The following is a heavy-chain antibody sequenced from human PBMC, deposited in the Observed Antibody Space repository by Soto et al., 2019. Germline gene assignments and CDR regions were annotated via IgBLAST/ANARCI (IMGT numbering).Heavy chain of an antibody. CDR1: GGSLSSGDYY. J-gene: IGHJ6*02. CDR3: ATVPADHYYYHGMDV. D-gene: IGHD2-2*01. V-gene: IGHV4-30-4*01. CDR2: IYYSGST. Sequence: SETLSLTCTVSGGSLSSGDYYWSWIRQPPGKGLEWIGYIYYSGSTYYNPSLKSRVTISVDTSKNQFSLKLSSVTAADTAVYYCATVPADHYYYHGMDVWRQGTTVPVSS.